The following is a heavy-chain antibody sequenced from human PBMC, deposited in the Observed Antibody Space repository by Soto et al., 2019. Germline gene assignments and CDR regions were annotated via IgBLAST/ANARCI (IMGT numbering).Heavy chain of an antibody. CDR2: MNPNSGNT. CDR1: GYTFTSYD. CDR3: AREKTACGMDV. Sequence: QVQLVQSGAEVKKPGASVKVSCKASGYTFTSYDINWVRQATGQGLEWMGWMNPNSGNTGYAQKLQGRVTRTRNSSRGTAYMELSSLRSEDTAVDYCAREKTACGMDVWGQGTTVTVSS. J-gene: IGHJ6*02. V-gene: IGHV1-8*01.